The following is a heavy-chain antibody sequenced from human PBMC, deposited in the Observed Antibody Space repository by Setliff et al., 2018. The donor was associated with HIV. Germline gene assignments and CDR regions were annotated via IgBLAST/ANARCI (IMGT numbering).Heavy chain of an antibody. CDR3: AKGAGFYGDYTFDH. CDR2: IWYDGSNK. Sequence: GGSLRLSCEASESTFYAMHWVRQAPGKGLEWVAVIWYDGSNKYYADSVKGRFTISRDNSKNTVYLQMNSLRAEDTAVYYCAKGAGFYGDYTFDHWGQGRQVTVSS. J-gene: IGHJ4*02. D-gene: IGHD4-17*01. V-gene: IGHV3-33*08. CDR1: ESTFYA.